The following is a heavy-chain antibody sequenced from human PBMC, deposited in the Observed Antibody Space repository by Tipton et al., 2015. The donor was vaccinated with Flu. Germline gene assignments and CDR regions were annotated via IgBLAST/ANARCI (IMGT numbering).Heavy chain of an antibody. D-gene: IGHD3-22*01. CDR1: GFTFSTYA. CDR3: AKYVTYYYDSSNFDY. J-gene: IGHJ4*02. CDR2: LSGGGGIT. V-gene: IGHV3-23*01. Sequence: SLRLSCAASGFTFSTYAMSWVRQAPGKGLEWVASLSGGGGITFFADSVKGRFTISRDFSKNTLFLQMNSLRAEDSAIYYCAKYVTYYYDSSNFDYWGQGTLVTVSS.